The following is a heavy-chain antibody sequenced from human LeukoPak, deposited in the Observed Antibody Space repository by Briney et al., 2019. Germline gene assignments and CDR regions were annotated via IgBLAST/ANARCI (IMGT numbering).Heavy chain of an antibody. D-gene: IGHD3-9*01. Sequence: GGSLRLSCAPSGFTFSDFYMSWIRQAPGKGLEWVAVISYDGSNKYYADSVKGRFTISRDNSKNTLYLQMNSLRAEDTAVYYCARDGFDWRLGYWGQGTLVTVSS. CDR1: GFTFSDFY. V-gene: IGHV3-30-3*01. CDR3: ARDGFDWRLGY. J-gene: IGHJ4*02. CDR2: ISYDGSNK.